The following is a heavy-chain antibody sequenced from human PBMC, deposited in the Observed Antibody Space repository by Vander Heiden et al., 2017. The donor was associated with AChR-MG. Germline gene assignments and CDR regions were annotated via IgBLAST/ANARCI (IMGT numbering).Heavy chain of an antibody. CDR2: IKQDGSEK. J-gene: IGHJ3*02. V-gene: IGHV3-7*01. Sequence: EVQLVESGGGLVQPGGSLRLSCAASGFTFSGYWRSWVRQAPGKGLEWLANIKQDGSEKYYVDSVKGRFTISRDNAKNSLYLQMNSLRAEDTAVYYCAREGYPSPDAFDIWGQGTMVTVSS. CDR1: GFTFSGYW. CDR3: AREGYPSPDAFDI. D-gene: IGHD5-18*01.